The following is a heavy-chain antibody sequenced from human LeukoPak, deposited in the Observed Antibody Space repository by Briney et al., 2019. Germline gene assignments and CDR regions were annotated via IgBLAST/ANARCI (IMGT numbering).Heavy chain of an antibody. CDR1: GFTFSSYA. D-gene: IGHD6-19*01. V-gene: IGHV3-23*01. CDR3: AKDPSKQWLVRYYFDY. CDR2: ISGSGGST. Sequence: PGGSLRLSCAASGFTFSSYAMSWVRQAPGKGLEWVSAISGSGGSTYYADSVKGRFTISRDNSKNTLYLQMNSLRAEDTAVYYCAKDPSKQWLVRYYFDYWGQGTLVTVSS. J-gene: IGHJ4*02.